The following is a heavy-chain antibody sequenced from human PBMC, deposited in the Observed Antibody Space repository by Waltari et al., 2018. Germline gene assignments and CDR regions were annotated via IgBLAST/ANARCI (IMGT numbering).Heavy chain of an antibody. CDR3: ARDPPDGYTYFDY. D-gene: IGHD3-16*01. CDR1: GDRVSSKTAA. CDR2: TYYRSRWYN. V-gene: IGHV6-1*01. Sequence: QVQLQQSGPGLVKPSQTLSLTCAISGDRVSSKTAAWNWIRQSPSKGLAWLGRTYYRSRWYNNDAVSVKSRITINQDTSKNQFSLQLSSVTPEDTAVYYCARDPPDGYTYFDYWGQGTLVTVSS. J-gene: IGHJ4*02.